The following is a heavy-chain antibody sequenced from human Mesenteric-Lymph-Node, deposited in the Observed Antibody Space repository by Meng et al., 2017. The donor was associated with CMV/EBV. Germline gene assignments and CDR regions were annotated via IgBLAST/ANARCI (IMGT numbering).Heavy chain of an antibody. D-gene: IGHD4-23*01. J-gene: IGHJ6*02. V-gene: IGHV4-59*01. CDR2: IYFTGST. CDR1: GGSITNYY. Sequence: SETLSLTCTVSGGSITNYYWTWIRQPPGKGLEWIGYIYFTGSTEYNPSLKSRVTISVDTSENHFSLKLSSVTTADTAVYYCAREGRGNANAMDVWGQGTTVTVSS. CDR3: AREGRGNANAMDV.